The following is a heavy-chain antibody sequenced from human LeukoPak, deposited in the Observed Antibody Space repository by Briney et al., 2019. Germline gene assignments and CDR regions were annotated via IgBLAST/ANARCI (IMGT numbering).Heavy chain of an antibody. D-gene: IGHD3-22*01. V-gene: IGHV3-15*01. CDR3: TTSYYDSSGYRA. J-gene: IGHJ4*02. CDR1: GFTFSSYA. CDR2: IKTKTDGGTI. Sequence: GGSLRLSCAASGFTFSSYAMSWVRQAPGKGLEWVGRIKTKTDGGTIDYAAPVKGRFTISRDDSKNTVYLQMNSLKTEDTAVYYCTTSYYDSSGYRAWGQGTLVTVSS.